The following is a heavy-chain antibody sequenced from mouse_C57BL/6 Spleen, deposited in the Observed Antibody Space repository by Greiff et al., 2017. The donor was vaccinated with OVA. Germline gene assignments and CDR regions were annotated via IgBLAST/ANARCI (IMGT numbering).Heavy chain of an antibody. CDR2: INNDGSYT. D-gene: IGHD1-1*01. J-gene: IGHJ1*03. V-gene: IGHV5-16*01. Sequence: EVKLVESEGGLVQPGSSLKLSCTASGFTFSNYYMAWVRQAPDKSLEWVANINNDGSYTYYPDSLKGRFTISRDNAKNILYLQMSSLKSEDTATYYCARVADGWYFDFWGTGTSVTVSS. CDR1: GFTFSNYY. CDR3: ARVADGWYFDF.